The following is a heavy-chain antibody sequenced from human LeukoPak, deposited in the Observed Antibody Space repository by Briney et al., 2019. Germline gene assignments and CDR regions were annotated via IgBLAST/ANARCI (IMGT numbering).Heavy chain of an antibody. CDR2: INPNTGVT. Sequence: ASVKVSCKASGYTFTGYYMHWVRQAPGQGLEWMGRINPNTGVTNYAQKFQGRVTMTRDTSISTAYMELRSLRSDDTAVYYCARGARHTWALGDWGQGTLATVSS. V-gene: IGHV1-2*06. D-gene: IGHD1-26*01. CDR3: ARGARHTWALGD. J-gene: IGHJ4*02. CDR1: GYTFTGYY.